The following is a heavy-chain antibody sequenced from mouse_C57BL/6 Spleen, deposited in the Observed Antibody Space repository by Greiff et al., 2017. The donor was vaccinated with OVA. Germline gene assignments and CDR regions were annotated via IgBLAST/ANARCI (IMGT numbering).Heavy chain of an antibody. J-gene: IGHJ1*03. V-gene: IGHV1-22*01. CDR2: INPNNGGT. Sequence: EVQLQQSGPELVKPGASVKMSCKASGYTFTDYNMHWVKQSHGKSLEWIGYINPNNGGTSYNQKFKGKATLTVNKSSSTAYMELRSLTSEDSAVYYCARWAYYSNYHWYFDVWGTGTTVTVSS. D-gene: IGHD2-5*01. CDR3: ARWAYYSNYHWYFDV. CDR1: GYTFTDYN.